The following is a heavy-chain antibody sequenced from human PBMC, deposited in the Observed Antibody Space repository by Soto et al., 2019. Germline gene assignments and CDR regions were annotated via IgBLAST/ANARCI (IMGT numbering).Heavy chain of an antibody. Sequence: QVQQVQSGAEVKKPGASVKVSCKASGYTFTSYGISWVRQAPGQGLEWMGWISAYNGNTNYAQKLQGRVTMTTDTSTSTAYMELRSLRSDDTAVYYCARAVMTTVTTRYWYFDLWGRGTLVTVSS. CDR1: GYTFTSYG. V-gene: IGHV1-18*01. CDR2: ISAYNGNT. D-gene: IGHD4-17*01. J-gene: IGHJ2*01. CDR3: ARAVMTTVTTRYWYFDL.